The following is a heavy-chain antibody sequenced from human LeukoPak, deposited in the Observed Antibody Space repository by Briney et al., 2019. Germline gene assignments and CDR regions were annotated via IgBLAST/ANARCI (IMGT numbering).Heavy chain of an antibody. D-gene: IGHD4-11*01. CDR2: IKHDGSEK. CDR1: GFTYKNYW. V-gene: IGHV3-7*01. Sequence: GGSLTLSCAASGFTYKNYWMTWVRQAPGKGVEWVANIKHDGSEKNYVHSVKGRFTISRDNAKNSLSLQMNSLRAEDTALYYCARVDYTDEGFAYWGQGTLVTVSS. J-gene: IGHJ4*02. CDR3: ARVDYTDEGFAY.